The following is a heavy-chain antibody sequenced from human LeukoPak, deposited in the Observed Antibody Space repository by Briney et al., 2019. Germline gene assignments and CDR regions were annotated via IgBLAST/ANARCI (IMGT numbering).Heavy chain of an antibody. Sequence: GGSLRLSCAASGFTFSSYSMNWVRQAPGKGLEWVSYISSSSSTIYYADSVKGRFTISRDNAKNSLYLQMNSLRAKDTAVYYCAREKAKGYCSSTSCYPDYWGQGTLVTVSS. CDR2: ISSSSSTI. V-gene: IGHV3-48*01. D-gene: IGHD2-2*01. J-gene: IGHJ4*02. CDR1: GFTFSSYS. CDR3: AREKAKGYCSSTSCYPDY.